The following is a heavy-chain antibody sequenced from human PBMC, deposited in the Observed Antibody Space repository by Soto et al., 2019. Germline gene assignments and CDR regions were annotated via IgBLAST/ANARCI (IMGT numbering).Heavy chain of an antibody. CDR2: ISYDGRNK. Sequence: GGSLRLSCAASGFTFSSYGMHWVRQAPGKGLEWVAVISYDGRNKNYADSVKGRFTISRDNSKNTLYLQMNSLRAEDTAVYYCAKDRGAEVTTRFVGYCGQGTLVTVSS. V-gene: IGHV3-30*18. J-gene: IGHJ4*02. D-gene: IGHD4-17*01. CDR1: GFTFSSYG. CDR3: AKDRGAEVTTRFVGY.